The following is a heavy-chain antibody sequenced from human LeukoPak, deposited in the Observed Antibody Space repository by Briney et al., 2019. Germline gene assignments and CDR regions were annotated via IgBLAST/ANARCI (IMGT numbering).Heavy chain of an antibody. V-gene: IGHV4-39*02. CDR2: IYYSGSS. D-gene: IGHD5-18*01. CDR1: GGSISSSYDQ. Sequence: SETLSLTCAVSGGSISSSYDQWVWIRQPPGKGLEWIGSIYYSGSSYNSPSLKSRVTISFDTSKNHFSLKLTSVTAADAAIYYCATRHTGDLHHWGQGTLVTVSS. J-gene: IGHJ5*02. CDR3: ATRHTGDLHH.